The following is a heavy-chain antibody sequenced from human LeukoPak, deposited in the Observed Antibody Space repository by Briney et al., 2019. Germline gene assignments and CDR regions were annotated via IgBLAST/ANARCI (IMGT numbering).Heavy chain of an antibody. V-gene: IGHV3-23*01. CDR3: AKDQYDSSIFDY. CDR1: GFTFSSYA. Sequence: GGSLRLSCAASGFTFSSYAMSWVRQAPGKGLEWVSAISGSGGSTYYADSVKGRFTTSRDNSKNTLYLQMNSLRAEDTAVYYCAKDQYDSSIFDYWGQGTLVTVSS. D-gene: IGHD3-22*01. J-gene: IGHJ4*02. CDR2: ISGSGGST.